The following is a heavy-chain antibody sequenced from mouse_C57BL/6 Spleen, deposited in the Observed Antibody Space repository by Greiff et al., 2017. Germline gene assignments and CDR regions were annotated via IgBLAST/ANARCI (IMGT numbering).Heavy chain of an antibody. CDR2: ISDGGSYT. CDR1: GFTFSSYA. J-gene: IGHJ2*01. Sequence: EVKLMESGGGLVKPGGSLKLSCAASGFTFSSYAMSWVRQTPEKRLEWVATISDGGSYTYYPDNVKGRFTISRDNAKNNLYLQMSHLKSEDTAMYYCARAFYGYDKYYFDYWGQGTTLTVSS. D-gene: IGHD2-9*01. V-gene: IGHV5-4*03. CDR3: ARAFYGYDKYYFDY.